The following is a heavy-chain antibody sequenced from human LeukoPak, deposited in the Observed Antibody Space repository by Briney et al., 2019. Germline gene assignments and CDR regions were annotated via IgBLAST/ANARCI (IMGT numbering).Heavy chain of an antibody. Sequence: GASLRLSCAASGFTFSSYAMSWVRQAPGKGLEWVSAISGSGGSTYYADSVKDRFTISRDNSKNTLYLQMNSLRAEDTAVYYCAGSTVTTVSYYYGMDVWGQGTTVTVSS. CDR2: ISGSGGST. CDR1: GFTFSSYA. V-gene: IGHV3-23*01. J-gene: IGHJ6*02. CDR3: AGSTVTTVSYYYGMDV. D-gene: IGHD4-17*01.